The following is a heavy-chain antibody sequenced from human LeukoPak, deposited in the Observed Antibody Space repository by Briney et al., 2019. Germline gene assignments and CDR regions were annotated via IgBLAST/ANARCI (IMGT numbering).Heavy chain of an antibody. J-gene: IGHJ4*02. CDR2: IIPIFGTA. D-gene: IGHD3-10*01. V-gene: IGHV1-69*06. CDR1: GYTFTGYY. CDR3: ARTSQIYGSEIYYFDY. Sequence: SVKVSCKASGYTFTGYYMHWVRQAPGQGLEWMGGIIPIFGTANYAQKFQGRVTITADKSTSTAYMELSSLRSEDTAVYYCARTSQIYGSEIYYFDYWGQGTLVTVSS.